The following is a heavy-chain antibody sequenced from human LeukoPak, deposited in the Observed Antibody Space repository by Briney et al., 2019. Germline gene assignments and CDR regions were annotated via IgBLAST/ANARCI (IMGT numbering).Heavy chain of an antibody. V-gene: IGHV3-9*01. J-gene: IGHJ4*02. CDR2: ISWNSGSI. D-gene: IGHD2-2*01. CDR1: GFTFDDYA. Sequence: GRSLRLSCAASGFTFDDYAMHWVRQAPGKGLEWVSGISWNSGSIGYADSVKGRFTISRDNAKNSLYLQMNSLRAEDTAVYYCARDAPDGTNFDYWGQGTLVTVSS. CDR3: ARDAPDGTNFDY.